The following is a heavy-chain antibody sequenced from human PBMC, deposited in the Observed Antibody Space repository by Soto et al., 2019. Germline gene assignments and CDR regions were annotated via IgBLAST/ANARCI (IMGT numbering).Heavy chain of an antibody. V-gene: IGHV1-69*04. Sequence: SSVKVSCKASGGTFSGYTISWVRQSSGQGLEWMGRIIPILGIANYAQKFQGRVTITADKSTSTAYMELSSLRSEDTAVYYCARDPGIAAAGRFDPWGQGTLVTVSS. CDR2: IIPILGIA. J-gene: IGHJ5*02. CDR3: ARDPGIAAAGRFDP. D-gene: IGHD6-13*01. CDR1: GGTFSGYT.